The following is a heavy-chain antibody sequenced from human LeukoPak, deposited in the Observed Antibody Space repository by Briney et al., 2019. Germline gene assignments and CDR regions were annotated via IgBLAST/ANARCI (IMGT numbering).Heavy chain of an antibody. J-gene: IGHJ5*02. D-gene: IGHD3-10*01. Sequence: PGGSLRLSCAASGFTFSCYAMSWVRQAPGKGLEWVSAISGSGGSTYYADSVKGRFTISRDNSKNTLYLQMNSLRAEDTAVYYCAKDTGYGSGSYYKGWFDPWGQGTLVTVSS. V-gene: IGHV3-23*01. CDR3: AKDTGYGSGSYYKGWFDP. CDR1: GFTFSCYA. CDR2: ISGSGGST.